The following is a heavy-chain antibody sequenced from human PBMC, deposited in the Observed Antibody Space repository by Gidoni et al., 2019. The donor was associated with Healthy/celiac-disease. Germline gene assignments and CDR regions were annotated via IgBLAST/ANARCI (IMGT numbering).Heavy chain of an antibody. CDR1: GFPFSSYA. CDR2: MSGSGGST. V-gene: IGHV3-23*01. CDR3: AKTGAYYDFGARFDP. D-gene: IGHD3-3*01. Sequence: EVQLLESGACLVPPGWSLRLSCAASGFPFSSYAIRWVRQAPGKGLAWVSAMSGSGGSTYYADSVKGRFTISRDNSKNTLYLQMNSLRAEDTAVYYCAKTGAYYDFGARFDPWGQGTLVTVSS. J-gene: IGHJ5*02.